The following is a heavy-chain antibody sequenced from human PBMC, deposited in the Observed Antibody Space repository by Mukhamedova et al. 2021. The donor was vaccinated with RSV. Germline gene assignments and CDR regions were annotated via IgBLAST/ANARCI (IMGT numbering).Heavy chain of an antibody. J-gene: IGHJ5*01. Sequence: HWVRQAPGKGLEWVAVISYDGSNKYYADSVKGRFTISRDNSKNTLYLQMNSLRAEDTAVYYCARETITMVRGVISPWVDSWGQGT. D-gene: IGHD3-10*01. V-gene: IGHV3-30*04. CDR2: ISYDGSNK. CDR3: ARETITMVRGVISPWVDS.